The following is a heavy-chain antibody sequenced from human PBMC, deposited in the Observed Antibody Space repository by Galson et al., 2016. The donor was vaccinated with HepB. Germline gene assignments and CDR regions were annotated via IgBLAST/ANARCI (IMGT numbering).Heavy chain of an antibody. Sequence: LSLTCTVSGGSISSGDYYWSWIRQPPGKGLEWIGYIYYSGSTYYNPSLKSRVTISVDTSKNQFSLKLSSVTAADTAVYYCVRAVVITRWFDPWGQGTLVTVSS. D-gene: IGHD3-22*01. CDR3: VRAVVITRWFDP. CDR2: IYYSGST. V-gene: IGHV4-30-4*01. J-gene: IGHJ5*02. CDR1: GGSISSGDYY.